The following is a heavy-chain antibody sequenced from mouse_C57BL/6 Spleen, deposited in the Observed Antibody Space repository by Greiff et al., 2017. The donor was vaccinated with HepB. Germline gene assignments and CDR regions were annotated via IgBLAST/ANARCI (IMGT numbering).Heavy chain of an antibody. CDR3: AREGIYYYGSSYEDYFDY. D-gene: IGHD1-1*01. V-gene: IGHV3-6*01. J-gene: IGHJ2*01. Sequence: DVKLQESGPGLVKPSQSLSLTCSVTGYSITSGYYWNWIRQFPGNKLEWMGYISYDGSNNYNPSLKNRISITRDTSKNQLFLKLNSVTTEDTATYYCAREGIYYYGSSYEDYFDYWGQGTTLTVSS. CDR2: ISYDGSN. CDR1: GYSITSGYY.